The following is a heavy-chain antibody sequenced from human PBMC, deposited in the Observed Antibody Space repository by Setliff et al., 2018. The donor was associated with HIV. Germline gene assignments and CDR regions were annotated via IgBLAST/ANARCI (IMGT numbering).Heavy chain of an antibody. CDR2: IYHSGSP. Sequence: SETLSLTCAVSGVSISDGNSWSWVRQPPGKGLEWIGEIYHSGSPNYNLSLKSRVTISVDKSKNQFSLKLTSVTAADTAVYYCARSPVGTPEYYFDYWGQGTLVTVSS. V-gene: IGHV4-4*02. CDR3: ARSPVGTPEYYFDY. D-gene: IGHD1-26*01. J-gene: IGHJ4*02. CDR1: GVSISDGNS.